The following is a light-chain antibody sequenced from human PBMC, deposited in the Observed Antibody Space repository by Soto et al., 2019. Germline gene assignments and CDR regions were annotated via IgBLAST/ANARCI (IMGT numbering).Light chain of an antibody. CDR1: QGISNY. CDR3: HQYNSLPLP. V-gene: IGKV1-16*02. J-gene: IGKJ4*01. Sequence: DIQMTQSPSSLSASVGDRVTITCRASQGISNYLGWFQQKPGQAPKSLIYSASSLQSGVPSKFSGSGSGTDFTLTISSLQPEDSATYYCHQYNSLPLPFGGGTKVEI. CDR2: SAS.